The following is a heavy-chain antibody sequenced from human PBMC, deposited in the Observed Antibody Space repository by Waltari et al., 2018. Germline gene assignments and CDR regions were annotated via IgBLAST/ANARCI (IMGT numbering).Heavy chain of an antibody. V-gene: IGHV3-23*01. CDR2: ISTSGDIT. J-gene: IGHJ4*02. CDR1: GFTFSTSD. CDR3: AKVHTSYYDSGTLRHFDC. Sequence: EVQLLESGGGLVQPGGSLRLSCAVSGFTFSTSDMSRVRQAPGKGLDWVSTISTSGDITYYADSVKGRFTRCGDNSKNTLFLQMNSRRAEDSALYYCAKVHTSYYDSGTLRHFDCWGQGTLVTVSS. D-gene: IGHD3-10*01.